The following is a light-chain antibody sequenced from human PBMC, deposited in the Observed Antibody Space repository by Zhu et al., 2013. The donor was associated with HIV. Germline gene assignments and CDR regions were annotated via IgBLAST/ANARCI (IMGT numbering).Light chain of an antibody. Sequence: DIQMTQSPSTLSASVGDRVTITCRASQSISCCLAWYQQKPGKAPNLLVYRASTLHTGVPSRFSGSGSGTEFTLTISRLEPEDFAVYYCQQYGSSPRSFGQGTKLEIK. CDR2: RAS. CDR3: QQYGSSPRS. CDR1: QSISCC. J-gene: IGKJ2*03. V-gene: IGKV1-5*03.